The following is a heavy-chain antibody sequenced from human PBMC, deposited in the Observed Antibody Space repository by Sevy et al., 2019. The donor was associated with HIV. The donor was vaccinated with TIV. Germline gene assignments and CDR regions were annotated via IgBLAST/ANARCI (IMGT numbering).Heavy chain of an antibody. Sequence: GGSLRLSCAASGFTFSSYAMSWVRQAPGKGLEWVSAISGSGGSTYYADSVKGRFTISRDNSKNTLYLQMNSLRAEDTAVYYCAKQSLKRTGIAGRGAFDYWGQGTLVTVSS. CDR2: ISGSGGST. V-gene: IGHV3-23*01. CDR1: GFTFSSYA. CDR3: AKQSLKRTGIAGRGAFDY. J-gene: IGHJ4*02. D-gene: IGHD6-13*01.